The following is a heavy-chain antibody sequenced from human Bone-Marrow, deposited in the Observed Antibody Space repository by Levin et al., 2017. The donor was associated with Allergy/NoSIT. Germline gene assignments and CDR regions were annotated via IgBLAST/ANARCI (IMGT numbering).Heavy chain of an antibody. Sequence: PSETLSLTCSVTGGSISSGRYYWSWIRQRSGGGLEYIAEIAYTGSADYNPSLASRSVISLDTSENQVSLKLTSVIAADTAMYYCARGERRTETRGLGEVKHYYYFYRLDVWGRGIAVTVSS. D-gene: IGHD3-10*01. CDR1: GGSISSGRYY. CDR3: ARGERRTETRGLGEVKHYYYFYRLDV. J-gene: IGHJ6*04. CDR2: IAYTGSA. V-gene: IGHV4-31*03.